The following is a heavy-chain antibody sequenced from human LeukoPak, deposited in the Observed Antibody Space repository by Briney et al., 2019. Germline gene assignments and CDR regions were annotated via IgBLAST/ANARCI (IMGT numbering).Heavy chain of an antibody. D-gene: IGHD5/OR15-5a*01. Sequence: SETLSLTCTVSGGAISSSSYYWGWIRQPPGKGLEWIGSISYSGSTYYNQSLKSRVTISVDTTKNQFSLKLSSVTAADTAVYYCARVSFGPWGQGTLVTVSS. J-gene: IGHJ5*02. CDR1: GGAISSSSYY. V-gene: IGHV4-39*01. CDR3: ARVSFGP. CDR2: ISYSGST.